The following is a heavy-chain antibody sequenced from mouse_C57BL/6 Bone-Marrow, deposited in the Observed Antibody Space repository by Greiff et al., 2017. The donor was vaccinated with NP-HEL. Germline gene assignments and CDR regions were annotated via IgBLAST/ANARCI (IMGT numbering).Heavy chain of an antibody. CDR2: IDPENGDT. Sequence: EVQLQQSGAELVRPGASVKLSCTASGFNIKDDYMHWVKQRPEQGLEWIGWIDPENGDTEYASKFQGKATITADTSSNTAYLQLSSLTSEDTAVYYCTTSGGSSYDWGQGTTLTVSS. D-gene: IGHD1-1*01. CDR1: GFNIKDDY. V-gene: IGHV14-4*01. CDR3: TTSGGSSYD. J-gene: IGHJ2*01.